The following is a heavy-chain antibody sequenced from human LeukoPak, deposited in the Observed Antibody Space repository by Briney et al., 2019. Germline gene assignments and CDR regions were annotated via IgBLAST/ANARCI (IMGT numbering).Heavy chain of an antibody. CDR3: TRRGVVAALHYWYFDL. D-gene: IGHD2-15*01. V-gene: IGHV3-73*01. CDR2: IRIKANSYAT. J-gene: IGHJ2*01. CDR1: GFTFSGSA. Sequence: GGSLRLSCAASGFTFSGSAMHWVRQASGKGLEWVGRIRIKANSYATAYAASVKGRFTTSRDDSKNTAYLQMNSLKTEDTAVYYCTRRGVVAALHYWYFDLWGRGTLVTVSS.